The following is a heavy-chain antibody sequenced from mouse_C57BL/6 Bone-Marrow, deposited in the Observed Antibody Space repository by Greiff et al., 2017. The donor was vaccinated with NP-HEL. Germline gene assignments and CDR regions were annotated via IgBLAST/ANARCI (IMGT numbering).Heavy chain of an antibody. CDR1: GYTFTSYW. V-gene: IGHV1-64*01. J-gene: IGHJ3*01. Sequence: VQLQQPGAELVKPGASVKLSCKASGYTFTSYWMHWVKQRPGQGLEWIGMIHPNSGSTNYNEKFKSKATLTVDKSSSTASLQLRSLTSEDSAVYYCASLYGSFAYWGQGTLVTVSA. D-gene: IGHD1-1*01. CDR2: IHPNSGST. CDR3: ASLYGSFAY.